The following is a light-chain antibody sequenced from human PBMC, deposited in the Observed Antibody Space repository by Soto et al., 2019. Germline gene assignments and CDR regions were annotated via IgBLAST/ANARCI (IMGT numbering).Light chain of an antibody. CDR3: HQRQRWPRT. CDR2: AAS. CDR1: QSVGSYY. Sequence: EMVIPQSPGALSLSKGERATLSCRASQSVGSYYLAWYQQKPGQPPRLLIYAASTRAAGVPGRFSGSGSGTDFTLTITRLEPEDFAFYYCHQRQRWPRTLGQGTKVDIK. V-gene: IGKV3D-20*02. J-gene: IGKJ1*01.